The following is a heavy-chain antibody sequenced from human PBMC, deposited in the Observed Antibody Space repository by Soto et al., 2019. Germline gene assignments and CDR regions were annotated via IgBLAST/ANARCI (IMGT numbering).Heavy chain of an antibody. CDR3: AKIPPGYSYGYFYFDY. J-gene: IGHJ4*02. CDR1: GVTFGGYA. CDR2: ISDSADST. Sequence: VGSLRLSCGASGVTFGGYAGSWVRQAPGKGLEWVSAISDSADSTSYPDSVEGRFSISRDNSKNTLYLQMNSLRAEDTAVYYCAKIPPGYSYGYFYFDYWGQGTLVTSPQ. D-gene: IGHD5-18*01. V-gene: IGHV3-23*01.